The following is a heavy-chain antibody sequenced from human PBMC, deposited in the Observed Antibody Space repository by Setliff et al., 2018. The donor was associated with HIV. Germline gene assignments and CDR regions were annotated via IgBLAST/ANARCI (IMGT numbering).Heavy chain of an antibody. V-gene: IGHV4-59*08. J-gene: IGHJ4*02. CDR2: ISYTGIT. D-gene: IGHD1-26*01. Sequence: SETLSLTCTVSGGSISNYYWSWLRQPPGKGLEWIGYISYTGITNYNPSLKSRVTISVDASKNQFSLKLNSVTAADTAVYYCASGEDSGTYGEPYDSWGQGALVTVSS. CDR1: GGSISNYY. CDR3: ASGEDSGTYGEPYDS.